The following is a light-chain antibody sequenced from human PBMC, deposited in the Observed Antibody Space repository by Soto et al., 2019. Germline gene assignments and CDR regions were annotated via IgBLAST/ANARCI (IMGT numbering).Light chain of an antibody. Sequence: QSVLTQPRSVSGSPGQSVTISCTGTSSDVGAYNYVSWYQQHPGKAPKLIIYDVSKRPSGVPDRFSGSKSGNTASLTISGLQAEDEADYYCCSYAGSPYVFGTGTQLTVL. CDR2: DVS. J-gene: IGLJ1*01. V-gene: IGLV2-11*01. CDR1: SSDVGAYNY. CDR3: CSYAGSPYV.